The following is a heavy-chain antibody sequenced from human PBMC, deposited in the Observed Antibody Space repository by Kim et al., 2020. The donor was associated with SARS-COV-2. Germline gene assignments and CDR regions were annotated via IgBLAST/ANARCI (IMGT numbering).Heavy chain of an antibody. Sequence: GGSLRLSCAASGFTFSSYWMSWVRQAPGKGLEWVANIKQDGSEKYYVDSVKGRFTISRDNAKNSLYLQMNSLRAEDTAVYYCARLGGPRALEFDYWGQGTLVTVSS. D-gene: IGHD1-26*01. J-gene: IGHJ4*02. V-gene: IGHV3-7*01. CDR1: GFTFSSYW. CDR2: IKQDGSEK. CDR3: ARLGGPRALEFDY.